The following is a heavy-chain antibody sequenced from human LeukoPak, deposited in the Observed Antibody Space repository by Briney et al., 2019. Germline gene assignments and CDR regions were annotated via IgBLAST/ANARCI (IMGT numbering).Heavy chain of an antibody. CDR3: ARAPVGATCFDY. CDR1: GFTFSSYW. Sequence: GGSLRLSCAASGFTFSSYWMHWVRQAPGKGLVWVSRINSDGSSTSYTDSVKGRFTISRDNAKNTLYLQMNSLRAEDTAVYYCARAPVGATCFDYWGQGTLVTVSS. J-gene: IGHJ4*02. V-gene: IGHV3-74*01. D-gene: IGHD1-26*01. CDR2: INSDGSST.